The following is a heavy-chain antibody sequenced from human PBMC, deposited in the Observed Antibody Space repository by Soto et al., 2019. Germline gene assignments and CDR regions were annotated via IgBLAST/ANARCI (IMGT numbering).Heavy chain of an antibody. V-gene: IGHV3-30-3*01. CDR2: ISYDGSNK. CDR3: ARDIEQWLVPAIDH. D-gene: IGHD6-19*01. Sequence: PGGSLRLSCAASGFTFSSYAMHWVRQAPGKGLEWVAVISYDGSNKYYADSVKGRFTISRDNSKNTLYLQMNSLRAEDTAVYYCARDIEQWLVPAIDHWGQGTLVTVSS. CDR1: GFTFSSYA. J-gene: IGHJ4*02.